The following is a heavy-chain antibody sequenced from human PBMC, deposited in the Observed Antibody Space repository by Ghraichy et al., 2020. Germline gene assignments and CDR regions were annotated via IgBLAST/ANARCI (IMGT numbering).Heavy chain of an antibody. J-gene: IGHJ6*03. Sequence: SETLSLTCAVYGGSFSGYYWSWIRQPPGKGLEWIGEINHSGSTNYNPSLKSRVTISVDTSKNQFSLKLSSVTAADTAVYYCARGRSPRYSYGKARYYYYYMDVWGKGTTVTVSS. CDR3: ARGRSPRYSYGKARYYYYYMDV. CDR1: GGSFSGYY. D-gene: IGHD5-18*01. CDR2: INHSGST. V-gene: IGHV4-34*01.